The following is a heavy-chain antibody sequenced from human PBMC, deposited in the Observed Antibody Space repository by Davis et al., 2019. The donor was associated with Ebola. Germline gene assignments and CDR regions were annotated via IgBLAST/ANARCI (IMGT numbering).Heavy chain of an antibody. Sequence: GESLKISCAASGFTFSSYWMSWVRQAPGKGLEWVANIKQDGSEKYYVDSVKGRFTISRDNAKNSLYLQMNSLRAEDTAVYYCAGVGTYYYYGMDVWGKGTTVTVSS. D-gene: IGHD7-27*01. V-gene: IGHV3-7*03. J-gene: IGHJ6*04. CDR3: AGVGTYYYYGMDV. CDR2: IKQDGSEK. CDR1: GFTFSSYW.